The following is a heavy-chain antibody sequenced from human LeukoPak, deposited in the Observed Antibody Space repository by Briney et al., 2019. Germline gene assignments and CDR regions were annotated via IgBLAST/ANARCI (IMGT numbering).Heavy chain of an antibody. Sequence: GGSLRLSCAASGFTFSTCAMTWVRQAPGKGLEWVSAISGSGGSTYYADSVKGRFTISRDNSKNTLYLQMNSLRAEDTAVYYCARDRGGVTPFYYFDYWGQGTLVTVSS. D-gene: IGHD3-3*02. CDR1: GFTFSTCA. V-gene: IGHV3-23*01. CDR2: ISGSGGST. CDR3: ARDRGGVTPFYYFDY. J-gene: IGHJ4*02.